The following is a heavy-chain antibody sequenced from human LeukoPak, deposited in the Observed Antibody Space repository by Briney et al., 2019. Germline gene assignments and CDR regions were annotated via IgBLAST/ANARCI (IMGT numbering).Heavy chain of an antibody. CDR3: AKTVVAAIDWLDP. D-gene: IGHD2-21*02. J-gene: IGHJ5*02. CDR1: GYTFTGYY. Sequence: ASVKVSCKASGYTFTGYYMHWVGQAPGQGREWMGWINPNSGGTNYAQKFQGRVTMNRDRDISKAYMEVRRLRCDETAVYYCAKTVVAAIDWLDPWGQGTLVTVSS. V-gene: IGHV1-2*02. CDR2: INPNSGGT.